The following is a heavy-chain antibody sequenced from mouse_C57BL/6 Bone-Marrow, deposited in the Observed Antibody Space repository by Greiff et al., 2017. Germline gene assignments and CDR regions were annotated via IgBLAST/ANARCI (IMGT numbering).Heavy chain of an antibody. CDR3: AGEVLRFRDY. CDR1: GFTFSNYW. Sequence: EVKLEESGGGFVQPGGSMKLSCVASGFTFSNYWMNWVRQSPEQGLEWVAQIRFKSDNYATHYADSVKGKFTITGDDSKSSDYLQMNSLRAEDTGIYYCAGEVLRFRDYWGQGTSVTVSS. D-gene: IGHD1-1*01. J-gene: IGHJ4*01. CDR2: IRFKSDNYAT. V-gene: IGHV6-3*01.